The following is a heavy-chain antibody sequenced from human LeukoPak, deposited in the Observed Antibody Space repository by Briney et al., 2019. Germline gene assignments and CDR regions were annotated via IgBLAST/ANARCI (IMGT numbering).Heavy chain of an antibody. CDR3: ARSHCSGGSYSTTFGY. V-gene: IGHV4-31*03. Sequence: SETLSLTCTVSGGSISSGGYYWSWIRQHPGKGLEWIGYIYYSGSTYYNPSLKSRVTISVDTSKNQFSLKLSSVTAADTAVYYCARSHCSGGSYSTTFGYWGQGTLVTVSS. CDR1: GGSISSGGYY. D-gene: IGHD2-15*01. CDR2: IYYSGST. J-gene: IGHJ4*02.